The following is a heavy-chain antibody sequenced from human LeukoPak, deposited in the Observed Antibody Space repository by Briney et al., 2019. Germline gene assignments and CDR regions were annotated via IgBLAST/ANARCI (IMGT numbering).Heavy chain of an antibody. Sequence: GGSLRLSCAASGFTFSSYGMHGVRQAPGKGLEWVAFIRYDGSNKYYADSVKGRFTISRDNSKNTLYLQMNSLRAEDTAVYYCAKADDYGDSRGYFDYWGQGTLVTVSS. CDR3: AKADDYGDSRGYFDY. CDR2: IRYDGSNK. CDR1: GFTFSSYG. D-gene: IGHD4-17*01. V-gene: IGHV3-30*02. J-gene: IGHJ4*02.